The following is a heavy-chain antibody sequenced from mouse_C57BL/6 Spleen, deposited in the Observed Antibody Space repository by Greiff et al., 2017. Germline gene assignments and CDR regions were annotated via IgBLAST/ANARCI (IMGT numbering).Heavy chain of an antibody. CDR1: GFTFSDYY. CDR2: ISNGGGST. V-gene: IGHV5-12*01. CDR3: ARYFDV. Sequence: EVKVVESGGGLVQPGGSLKLSCAASGFTFSDYYMYWVRQTPEKRLEWVAYISNGGGSTYYPDTVKGRFTISRDNAKNTLYLQMSRLKSEDTAMYYCARYFDVWGTGTTVTVSS. J-gene: IGHJ1*03.